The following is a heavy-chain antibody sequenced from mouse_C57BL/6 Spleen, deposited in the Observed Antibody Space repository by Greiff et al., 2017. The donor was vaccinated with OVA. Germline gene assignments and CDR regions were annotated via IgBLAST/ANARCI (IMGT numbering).Heavy chain of an antibody. CDR1: GFTFSSYA. CDR3: ARFITTVVKGFAY. V-gene: IGHV5-4*03. CDR2: ISDGGSYT. J-gene: IGHJ3*01. Sequence: EVKLMESGGGLVKPGGSLKLSCAASGFTFSSYAMSWVRQTPEKRLEWVATISDGGSYTYYPDNVKGRFTISRDNAKNNLYLQMSHLKSEDTAMYYCARFITTVVKGFAYWGQGTLVTVSA. D-gene: IGHD1-1*01.